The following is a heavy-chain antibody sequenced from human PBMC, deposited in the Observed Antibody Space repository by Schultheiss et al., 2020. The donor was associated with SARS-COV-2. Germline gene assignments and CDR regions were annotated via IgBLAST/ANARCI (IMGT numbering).Heavy chain of an antibody. CDR1: GFTFDDYA. D-gene: IGHD2-21*02. CDR2: ISGSGGST. V-gene: IGHV3-23*01. J-gene: IGHJ4*02. Sequence: GGSLRLSCAASGFTFDDYAMHWVRQAPGKGLEWVSVISGSGGSTYYVDSVEGRFTISRDNSKNTLYLQMNSLRAEDTAVYYCAKDETAYCGGDCYSGFDYWGQGTLVTVSS. CDR3: AKDETAYCGGDCYSGFDY.